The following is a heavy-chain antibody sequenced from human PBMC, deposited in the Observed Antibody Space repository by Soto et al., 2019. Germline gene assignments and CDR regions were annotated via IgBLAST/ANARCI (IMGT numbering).Heavy chain of an antibody. J-gene: IGHJ4*02. D-gene: IGHD1-26*01. CDR3: AREGIVGATAKTL. Sequence: SETLSLTCTVSGGSISSYYWSWIRQPPGKGLEWIGYIYYSGSTNYNPSLKSRVTISVDTSKNQFSLKLSSVTAADTAVYYCAREGIVGATAKTLWGQGTLVTVSS. V-gene: IGHV4-59*01. CDR1: GGSISSYY. CDR2: IYYSGST.